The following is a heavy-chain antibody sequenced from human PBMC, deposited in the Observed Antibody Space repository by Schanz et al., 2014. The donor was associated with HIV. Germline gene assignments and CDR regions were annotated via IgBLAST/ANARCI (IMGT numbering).Heavy chain of an antibody. D-gene: IGHD2-21*02. Sequence: QVQLVESGGGVVQPGRSLRLSCAASGFTFRSYGMHWVRQAPGKGLEWVAVTWYDGSNKYYADSVKGRFTISRDNSKNTLYLQMNSLRAEDTAVYYCVRGDPIGSFWGQGTLVTVSS. CDR1: GFTFRSYG. CDR2: TWYDGSNK. V-gene: IGHV3-33*01. CDR3: VRGDPIGSF. J-gene: IGHJ4*02.